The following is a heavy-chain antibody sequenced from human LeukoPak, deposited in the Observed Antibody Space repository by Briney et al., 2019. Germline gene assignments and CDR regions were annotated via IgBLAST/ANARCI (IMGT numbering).Heavy chain of an antibody. V-gene: IGHV4-30-2*01. CDR3: ATLGPSSGGYYPN. CDR1: GGSISRSGYY. D-gene: IGHD1-26*01. J-gene: IGHJ4*02. Sequence: PSETLSLTCTVSGGSISRSGYYWSWIRQPPGKGLEWIGHIYHSGSTYYNPPLESRVTVSVDGSKNQFSLKLSSVTAADTAVYHCATLGPSSGGYYPNWGQGILVTVSS. CDR2: IYHSGST.